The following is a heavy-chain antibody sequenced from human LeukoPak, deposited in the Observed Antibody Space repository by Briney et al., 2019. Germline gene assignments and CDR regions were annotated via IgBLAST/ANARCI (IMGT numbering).Heavy chain of an antibody. J-gene: IGHJ4*02. CDR1: GFTFSNYW. D-gene: IGHD4-23*01. CDR3: ATSNSGPEN. V-gene: IGHV3-7*01. CDR2: IKADGGEK. Sequence: GGSLRHSCATSGFTFSNYWMNWVRQAPGKGLEWVAIIKADGGEKHYVDSVRGRFSVSRDNAKNSLYLQMSSLRAEDTAVYYCATSNSGPENWGRGTLVTVSS.